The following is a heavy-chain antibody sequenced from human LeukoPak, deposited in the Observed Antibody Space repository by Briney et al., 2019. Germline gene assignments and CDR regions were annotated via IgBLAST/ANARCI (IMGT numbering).Heavy chain of an antibody. CDR2: ISSSSSTI. CDR3: ARDPTGEGDY. Sequence: GGSLRLSCASSGFTFSIYSMNWVRQAPGKGLEWISYISSSSSTIYYADSVKGRFTISRDNAKNSLYLQMNSLRAEDTAVYYCARDPTGEGDYWGQGTLVTVSS. J-gene: IGHJ4*02. D-gene: IGHD7-27*01. CDR1: GFTFSIYS. V-gene: IGHV3-48*01.